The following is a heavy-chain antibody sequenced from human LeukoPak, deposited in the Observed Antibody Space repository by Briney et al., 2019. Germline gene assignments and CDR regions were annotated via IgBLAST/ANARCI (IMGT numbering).Heavy chain of an antibody. CDR1: GYTFTGYY. CDR3: ASLHSGVTFDI. Sequence: ASVTVSCTASGYTFTGYYMHWVRQAPGQGLEWMGRINPNSGGTNYAQKFQGRVTMTRDTSISTAYMELSRLRPDDTAVYYCASLHSGVTFDIWGQGTMVTVSS. J-gene: IGHJ3*02. D-gene: IGHD2-15*01. V-gene: IGHV1-2*06. CDR2: INPNSGGT.